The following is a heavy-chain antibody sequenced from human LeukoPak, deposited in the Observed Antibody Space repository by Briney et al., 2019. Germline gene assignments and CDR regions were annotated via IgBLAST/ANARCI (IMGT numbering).Heavy chain of an antibody. Sequence: SGTLSRTGAGSGCSISSSNWWSWVRQPPGKGLEWIGEIYHSGSTNYNPSLKSRVTISVDKSKNQFSLTLSSVTGADTAVYYCARVGYSGYDSHFDYWGQGTLVTVSS. CDR1: GCSISSSNW. J-gene: IGHJ4*02. D-gene: IGHD5-12*01. CDR3: ARVGYSGYDSHFDY. V-gene: IGHV4-4*02. CDR2: IYHSGST.